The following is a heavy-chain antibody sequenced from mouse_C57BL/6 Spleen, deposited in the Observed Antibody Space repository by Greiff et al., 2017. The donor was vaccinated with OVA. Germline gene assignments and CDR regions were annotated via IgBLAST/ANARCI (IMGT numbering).Heavy chain of an antibody. V-gene: IGHV3-6*01. CDR3: ARAHLGYAMDY. Sequence: EVKLMESGPGLVKPSQSLSLTCSVTGYSITSGYYWNWIRQFPGNKLEWMGYISYDGSNNYNPSLKNRISITRDTSKNQFFLKLNSVTTEDTATYYCARAHLGYAMDYWGQGTSVTVSS. CDR1: GYSITSGYY. CDR2: ISYDGSN. J-gene: IGHJ4*01.